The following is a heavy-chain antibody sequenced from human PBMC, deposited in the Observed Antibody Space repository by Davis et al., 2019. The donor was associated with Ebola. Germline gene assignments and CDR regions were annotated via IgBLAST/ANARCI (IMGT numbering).Heavy chain of an antibody. Sequence: AASVKVSCKASGGTFSSYALSWVRQAPGQGLEWMGGIIPIFGTANYAQKFQGRVTITADESTSTAYMELSSLRSEDTAVYYCALGGYYYGPEDYWGQGTLVTVSS. D-gene: IGHD3-22*01. V-gene: IGHV1-69*13. CDR1: GGTFSSYA. J-gene: IGHJ4*02. CDR3: ALGGYYYGPEDY. CDR2: IIPIFGTA.